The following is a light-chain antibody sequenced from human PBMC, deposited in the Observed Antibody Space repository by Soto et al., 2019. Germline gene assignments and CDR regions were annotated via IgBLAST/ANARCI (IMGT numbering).Light chain of an antibody. V-gene: IGKV1-39*01. CDR2: AAS. CDR1: PRISSY. CDR3: QQLNSYPIT. Sequence: IQMHSSHSSLSASVGARSPITGQARPRISSYLNWYQQKPGKAPKLLIYAASSWQSGVPARFSGSGSGTDFTLTISSLQPEDFATYYCQQLNSYPITFGQGTRLDIK. J-gene: IGKJ5*01.